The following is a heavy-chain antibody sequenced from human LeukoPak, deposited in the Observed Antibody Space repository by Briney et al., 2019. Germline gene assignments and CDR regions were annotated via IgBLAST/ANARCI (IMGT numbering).Heavy chain of an antibody. J-gene: IGHJ4*02. D-gene: IGHD1-20*01. CDR2: IYYSGST. CDR3: ARDEAVTGTGTFDY. CDR1: GGSISSGGYY. Sequence: SETLSLTCTVSGGSISSGGYYWSWIRQHPGKGLEWIGYIYYSGSTYYNPSLKSRVTISVDTSKNQFSLKLSSVTAADTAVYYCARDEAVTGTGTFDYWGQGTLVTVSS. V-gene: IGHV4-31*03.